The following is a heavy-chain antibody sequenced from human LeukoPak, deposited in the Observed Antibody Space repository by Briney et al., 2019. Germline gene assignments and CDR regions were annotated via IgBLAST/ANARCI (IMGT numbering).Heavy chain of an antibody. V-gene: IGHV1-2*02. J-gene: IGHJ5*02. Sequence: GASVKVSCKASGYTFTGYYMHWVRQAPGQGLEWMGWINPNSGGTNYAQKFQGRVTMTRDTSISTAYMELSRLRSDDTAVYYCARDLSYCSSTSCLIPWGQGTLVTVSS. CDR3: ARDLSYCSSTSCLIP. CDR1: GYTFTGYY. CDR2: INPNSGGT. D-gene: IGHD2-2*01.